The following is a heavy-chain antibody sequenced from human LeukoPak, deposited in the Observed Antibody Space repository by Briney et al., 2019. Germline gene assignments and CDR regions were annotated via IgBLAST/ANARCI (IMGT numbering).Heavy chain of an antibody. J-gene: IGHJ4*02. V-gene: IGHV4-38-2*02. CDR3: ARGAAAVY. CDR2: IYHSGST. Sequence: PSETLSLTCTVSGYSISSGYYWGWIRQPPGKGLEWIGSIYHSGSTYYNPSLKSRVTISVDTSKNQFSLKLSSVTAADTAVYYCARGAAAVYWGQGTLVTVSS. CDR1: GYSISSGYY. D-gene: IGHD6-13*01.